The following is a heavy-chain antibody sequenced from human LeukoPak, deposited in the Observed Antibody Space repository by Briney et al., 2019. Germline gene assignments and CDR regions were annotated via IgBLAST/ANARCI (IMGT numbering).Heavy chain of an antibody. V-gene: IGHV3-7*03. CDR2: VNRDGSET. CDR1: GFALSSHW. J-gene: IGHJ4*02. D-gene: IGHD3-22*01. Sequence: GGSLRLSCAASGFALSSHWMTWVRQVPGRGPEWVANVNRDGSETYYLDSVKGRFTISKDNAKNSLYLQMNSLRAEDTALYHCARPQSSSGYYWPFDDWGQGTLVTVSS. CDR3: ARPQSSSGYYWPFDD.